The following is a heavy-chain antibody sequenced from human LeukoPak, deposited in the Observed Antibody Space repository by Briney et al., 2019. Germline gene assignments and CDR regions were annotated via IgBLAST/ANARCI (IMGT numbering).Heavy chain of an antibody. D-gene: IGHD6-19*01. J-gene: IGHJ4*02. V-gene: IGHV1-3*01. Sequence: ASVKVSCKASGYTFTSYAMHWVRQAPGQRLEWMGWINAGNGNTKYSQKFQGRVTITRDTSASTAYMELSSLRSEDTAVYYCVRDRGSGWYYFDYWGQGTLVTVSS. CDR1: GYTFTSYA. CDR3: VRDRGSGWYYFDY. CDR2: INAGNGNT.